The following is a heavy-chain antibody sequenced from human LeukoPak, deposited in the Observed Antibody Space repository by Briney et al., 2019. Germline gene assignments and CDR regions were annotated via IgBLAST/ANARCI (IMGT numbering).Heavy chain of an antibody. D-gene: IGHD2-2*01. CDR2: ISSSSSTI. CDR3: ARERGYQLLSDAFNI. CDR1: GFTFSSYS. Sequence: GGSLRLSCAASGFTFSSYSMNWVRQAPGKGLEWVSYISSSSSTIYYADSVKGRFTISRDNAKNSLYLQMNSLRAEDTAVYYCARERGYQLLSDAFNIWGQGTMVTVSS. V-gene: IGHV3-48*04. J-gene: IGHJ3*02.